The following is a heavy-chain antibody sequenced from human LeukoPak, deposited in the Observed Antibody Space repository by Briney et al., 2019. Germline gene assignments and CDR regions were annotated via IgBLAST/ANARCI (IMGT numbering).Heavy chain of an antibody. Sequence: GGSLRLSCAASGFTFSSYSMNWVRQAPGKGLEWVSSISSSSSYIYYADSVKGRFTISRDNAKNSLYLQMNSLRAEDTAVYYCARGEHSSGWYVFPMDYWGQGTLVTVSS. CDR3: ARGEHSSGWYVFPMDY. CDR2: ISSSSSYI. J-gene: IGHJ4*02. V-gene: IGHV3-21*01. D-gene: IGHD6-19*01. CDR1: GFTFSSYS.